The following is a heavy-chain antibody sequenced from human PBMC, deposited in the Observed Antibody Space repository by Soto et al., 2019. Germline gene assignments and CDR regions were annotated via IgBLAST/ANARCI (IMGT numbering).Heavy chain of an antibody. J-gene: IGHJ4*02. D-gene: IGHD6-13*01. CDR1: GGSISSYY. CDR2: IYYSGST. Sequence: PSETLSLTCTVSGGSISSYYWSWIRQPPGKGLEWIGYIYYSGSTNYNPSLKSRVTISVDTSKNQFSLKLSSVTAADTAVYYCARGNIAAAVMFDYWGQGTLVTVS. CDR3: ARGNIAAAVMFDY. V-gene: IGHV4-59*01.